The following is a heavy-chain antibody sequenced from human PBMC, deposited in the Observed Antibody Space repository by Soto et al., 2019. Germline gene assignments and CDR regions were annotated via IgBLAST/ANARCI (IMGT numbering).Heavy chain of an antibody. V-gene: IGHV4-4*02. J-gene: IGHJ4*01. D-gene: IGHD6-13*01. Sequence: QVRLQESGPGLVKPSGTLSLTCAVSGDSISSPNLWTWVRQPPGKGLEWIGEIYHIGSTTFNPSLKSRVTVSVDKSKNHFSLKLSSVTAADTAVYYCARSPRSIAAGGIDFWGQGILVTVSS. CDR2: IYHIGST. CDR1: GDSISSPNL. CDR3: ARSPRSIAAGGIDF.